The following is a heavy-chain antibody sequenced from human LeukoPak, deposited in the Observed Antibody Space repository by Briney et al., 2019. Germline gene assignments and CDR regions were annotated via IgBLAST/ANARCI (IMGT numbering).Heavy chain of an antibody. CDR2: ISSSSSSI. Sequence: GGSLRLSCAASGSTFSSYNMKWVRQAPGKGLEWVSSISSSSSSIYYADSVKGRFTISRDNAKNSLYLQMNSLRAEDTAVYYCARGHCSTTTCYTKDDAFDIWGQGTMVTVSS. CDR1: GSTFSSYN. V-gene: IGHV3-21*01. J-gene: IGHJ3*02. D-gene: IGHD2-2*02. CDR3: ARGHCSTTTCYTKDDAFDI.